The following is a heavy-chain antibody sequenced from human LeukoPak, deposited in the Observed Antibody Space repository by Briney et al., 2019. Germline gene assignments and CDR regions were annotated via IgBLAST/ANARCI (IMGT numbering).Heavy chain of an antibody. CDR2: ISAYNGNT. V-gene: IGHV1-18*01. CDR1: GYTFTSYG. D-gene: IGHD3-3*01. J-gene: IGHJ4*02. CDR3: ARDPDPYYDFWSGYYYYFDY. Sequence: ASVKVSCKASGYTFTSYGISWVRQAPGQGLEWMGWISAYNGNTNYAQKLQGRVTMTTDTSTSTAYMELRSLRSDDTAAYYCARDPDPYYDFWSGYYYYFDYWGQGTLVTVSS.